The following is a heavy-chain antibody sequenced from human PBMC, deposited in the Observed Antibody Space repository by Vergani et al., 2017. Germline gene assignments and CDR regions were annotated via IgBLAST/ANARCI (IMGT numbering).Heavy chain of an antibody. CDR2: TYHSGST. D-gene: IGHD7-27*01. J-gene: IGHJ3*02. V-gene: IGHV4-30-2*01. CDR3: ARDSWGSVAFDI. CDR1: GGSISSGGYY. Sequence: QLQLQESGPGLVKPSETLSLTCTVSGGSISSGGYYWSWIRQHPGKGLEWIGYTYHSGSTYYNPSLKSRVTISVDRSKNQFSLKLSSVTAADTAVYYCARDSWGSVAFDIWGQGTMVTVSS.